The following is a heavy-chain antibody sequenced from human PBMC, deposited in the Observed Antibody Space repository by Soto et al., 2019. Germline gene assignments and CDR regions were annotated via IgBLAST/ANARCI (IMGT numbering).Heavy chain of an antibody. CDR3: AKLGFVLMELYYFHQ. J-gene: IGHJ4*01. CDR2: ISGNSGKT. V-gene: IGHV3-23*01. CDR1: GFTFSSYA. D-gene: IGHD2-8*01. Sequence: EVQLLESGGGLVQPGGSLRLSCTASGFTFSSYAMSWVRQAPGKELEWVSTISGNSGKTNYAESVKGRFSISRDNSKDTVHLQLDSVRAEDTAVYFCAKLGFVLMELYYFHQWGHGTLVTVSS.